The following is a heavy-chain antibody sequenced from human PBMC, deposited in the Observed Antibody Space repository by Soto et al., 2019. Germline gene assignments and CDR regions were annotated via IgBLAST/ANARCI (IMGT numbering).Heavy chain of an antibody. J-gene: IGHJ4*02. CDR2: ISFSSSYT. V-gene: IGHV3-11*03. D-gene: IGHD4-17*01. Sequence: GGSLRLSCAASGFTFSDYYMIWIRQAPGKGLEWISYISFSSSYTNYVDSVKGRFTISRDNAKNSLYLQMNSLRAEDTAVYYCASSPVTTRIDYLGQGT. CDR1: GFTFSDYY. CDR3: ASSPVTTRIDY.